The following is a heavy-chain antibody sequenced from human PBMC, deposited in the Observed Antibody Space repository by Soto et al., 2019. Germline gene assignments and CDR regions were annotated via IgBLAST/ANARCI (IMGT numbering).Heavy chain of an antibody. D-gene: IGHD2-21*01. CDR1: GFTIDDYA. CDR2: ITWNSDTI. Sequence: EEQLVESGGGLVQPGRSLRLSCVASGFTIDDYAMHWVRQAPGKGLEWVSGITWNSDTIAYADSVKGRFTISRDNAKNSVYLQMNSLREEDTALYFCAQDLVSFDCWGQGTLVTVSS. CDR3: AQDLVSFDC. V-gene: IGHV3-9*01. J-gene: IGHJ4*02.